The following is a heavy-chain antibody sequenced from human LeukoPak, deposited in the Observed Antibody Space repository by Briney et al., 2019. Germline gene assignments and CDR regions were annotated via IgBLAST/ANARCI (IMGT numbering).Heavy chain of an antibody. D-gene: IGHD1-14*01. CDR2: INSDGSTT. CDR3: ARGSAVTGVH. V-gene: IGHV3-74*01. CDR1: GFTFSSYW. Sequence: TGGSLRLSCADSGFTFSSYWMHWVRQAPGKGLVWISRINSDGSTTNYADSVKGRFTISRDNAKNTLYLQMNSLRAEDTAMYYCARGSAVTGVHWGQGPLVTVSS. J-gene: IGHJ4*02.